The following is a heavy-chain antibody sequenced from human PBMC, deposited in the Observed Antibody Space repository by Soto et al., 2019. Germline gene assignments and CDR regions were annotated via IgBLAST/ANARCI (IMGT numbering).Heavy chain of an antibody. CDR3: ARDYEVYGDYGYYYYYMDV. CDR2: ISSSSSYI. D-gene: IGHD4-17*01. J-gene: IGHJ6*03. Sequence: GGSLRLSCAASGFTFSSYSMNWVRQAPGKGLEWVSSISSSSSYIYYADSVKGRFTISRDNAKNSLYLQMNSLRAEDTAVYYCARDYEVYGDYGYYYYYMDVWGKGTTVTVSS. V-gene: IGHV3-21*01. CDR1: GFTFSSYS.